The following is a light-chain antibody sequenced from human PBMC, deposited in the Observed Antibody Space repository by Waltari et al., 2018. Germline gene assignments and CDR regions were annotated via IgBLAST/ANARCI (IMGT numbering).Light chain of an antibody. J-gene: IGKJ2*01. Sequence: DIQMTQSPSTLSASVGDRVTITCRASQSISSWLAWYQQKPGKAPKLLIYKASSLANGVPSRFSGSGSGTEFTLTISSLQPDDFARYYCQQYNSDCTFGQGTKLQI. CDR2: KAS. V-gene: IGKV1-5*03. CDR1: QSISSW. CDR3: QQYNSDCT.